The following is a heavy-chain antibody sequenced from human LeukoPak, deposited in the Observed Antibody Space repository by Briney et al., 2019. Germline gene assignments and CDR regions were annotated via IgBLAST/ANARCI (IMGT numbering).Heavy chain of an antibody. CDR1: GGSISSGGYS. CDR3: ARASPDILTGYRYYFDY. Sequence: SETLSLTCAVSGGSISSGGYSWSWIRQPPGKVLEWIGYIYHSGCTYYNPSLKSRVTISVDRSKDQFSLKLSSVTAADTAVYYCARASPDILTGYRYYFDYWGQGTLVTVSS. D-gene: IGHD3-9*01. V-gene: IGHV4-30-2*01. CDR2: IYHSGCT. J-gene: IGHJ4*02.